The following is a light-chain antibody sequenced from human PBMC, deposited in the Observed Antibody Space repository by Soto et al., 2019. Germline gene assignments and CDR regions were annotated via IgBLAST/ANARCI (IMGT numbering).Light chain of an antibody. V-gene: IGKV3-15*01. CDR2: DAS. J-gene: IGKJ1*01. CDR3: QQYGIWHPRT. Sequence: EIEMTQSPATLSVSPGERATLSCRSSQSVGRKLAWYQQKPGQAPRLLIYDASDRALGVPARFSGSGSGAECTLTISSLQSEDVALYHCQQYGIWHPRTFGQGPKVEI. CDR1: QSVGRK.